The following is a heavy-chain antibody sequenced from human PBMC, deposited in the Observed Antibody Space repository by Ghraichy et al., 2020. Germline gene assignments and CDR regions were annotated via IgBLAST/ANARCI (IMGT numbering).Heavy chain of an antibody. CDR2: VYPGDSDT. CDR1: GYSFTKYW. CDR3: AKLSRGYSGYAYPYYFDS. J-gene: IGHJ4*02. D-gene: IGHD5-12*01. Sequence: GESLNISCKTSGYSFTKYWIGWLRQMPGQGLEWMGLVYPGDSDTRYSPSFQGKVTISADKSISTASLQWSSLKASDTAMYYFAKLSRGYSGYAYPYYFDSWGQGTLVTVSS. V-gene: IGHV5-51*01.